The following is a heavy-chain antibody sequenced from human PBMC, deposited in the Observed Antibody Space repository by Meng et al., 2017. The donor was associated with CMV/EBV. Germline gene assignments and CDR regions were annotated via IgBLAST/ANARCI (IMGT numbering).Heavy chain of an antibody. V-gene: IGHV3-30-3*01. CDR1: GFTFSSYA. D-gene: IGHD3-3*01. J-gene: IGHJ4*02. CDR3: ARNLSPRTLRFLEWLPTGGWVDY. CDR2: ISSDGSKA. Sequence: GESLKISCAASGFTFSSYAIHWVRQAPGKGLEWVAVISSDGSKAYYADSVKGRFTISRDNAKNSLYLQMNSLRAEDTAVYYCARNLSPRTLRFLEWLPTGGWVDYWGQGTLVTVSS.